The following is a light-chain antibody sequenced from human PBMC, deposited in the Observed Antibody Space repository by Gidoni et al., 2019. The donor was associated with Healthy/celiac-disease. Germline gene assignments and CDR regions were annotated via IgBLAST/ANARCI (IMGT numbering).Light chain of an antibody. V-gene: IGKV1-39*01. CDR2: AAS. Sequence: DIQMTQSPSSLSASVGHRVTITCRASQSISNYLNWYQQKPGKAPKLLIYAASSLQSGVPSRFSGSGSGTDFTLTISSLQPEDFATYYCQQSYSTLWAFGQGTKVEIK. CDR3: QQSYSTLWA. CDR1: QSISNY. J-gene: IGKJ1*01.